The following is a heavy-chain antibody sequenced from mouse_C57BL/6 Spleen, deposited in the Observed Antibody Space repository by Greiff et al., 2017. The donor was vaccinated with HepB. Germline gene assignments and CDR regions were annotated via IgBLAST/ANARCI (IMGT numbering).Heavy chain of an antibody. CDR1: GFTFSSYG. Sequence: DVKLVESGGDLVKPGGSLKLSCAASGFTFSSYGMSWVRQTPDKRLEWVATISSGGSYTYYPDSVKGRFTISRDNAKNTLYLQMSSLKSEDTAMYYCARAYGSTWYFDVWGTGTTVTVPS. CDR2: ISSGGSYT. CDR3: ARAYGSTWYFDV. D-gene: IGHD1-1*01. V-gene: IGHV5-6*02. J-gene: IGHJ1*03.